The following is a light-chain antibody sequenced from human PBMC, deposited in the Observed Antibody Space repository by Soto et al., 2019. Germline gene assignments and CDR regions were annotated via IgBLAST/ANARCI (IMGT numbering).Light chain of an antibody. CDR3: HQDVTSPCA. Sequence: EIVLTQSPGTLSLSPGERATLSCRASQSVSSSFLAWYQQKPGQAPRLLIYGASNRATGIPDRFSGSGSGTDFTLTISRQEPEDAAVYYCHQDVTSPCAFGQGTKVAIE. CDR1: QSVSSSF. V-gene: IGKV3-20*01. CDR2: GAS. J-gene: IGKJ1*01.